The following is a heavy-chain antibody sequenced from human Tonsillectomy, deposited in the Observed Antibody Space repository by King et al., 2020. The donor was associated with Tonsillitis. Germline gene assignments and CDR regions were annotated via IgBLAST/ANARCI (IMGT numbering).Heavy chain of an antibody. V-gene: IGHV4-31*03. CDR2: TYYSGKT. D-gene: IGHD2-15*01. CDR1: GGSISGGSDY. CDR3: GRYEGGVFDP. J-gene: IGHJ5*02. Sequence: VQLQESGPGLVKPSQTLSLTCTVSGGSISGGSDYWSWIRQHSGKGLEWIGYTYYSGKTYYNPSPKSRLTISVDTSKNQFSLRLSSVTAADTAGYYCGRYEGGVFDPWGQGTLVTVSS.